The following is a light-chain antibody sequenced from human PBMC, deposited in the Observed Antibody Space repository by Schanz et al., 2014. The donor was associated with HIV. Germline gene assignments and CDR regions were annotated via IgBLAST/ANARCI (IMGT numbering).Light chain of an antibody. CDR3: QQYGSSPET. CDR2: RAS. CDR1: RSVNSN. V-gene: IGKV3-20*01. Sequence: EIVMTQSPVTLSVSPGERVTLSCRASRSVNSNLAWYQQKPGQAPRLLIYRASTRATGIPDRFSGSGSGTDFTLTISRLEPEDFAVYYCQQYGSSPETFGQGTKVEIK. J-gene: IGKJ1*01.